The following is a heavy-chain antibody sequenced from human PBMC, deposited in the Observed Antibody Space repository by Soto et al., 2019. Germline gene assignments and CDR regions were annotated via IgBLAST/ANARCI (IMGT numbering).Heavy chain of an antibody. Sequence: QLQLQESGPGLVKPSESLFLMCTVSGVSLNNGAYYWGWVRQPPGMGLEWIGSISYIGTTYYNPSGKIRFNIAADTSKNEFSLTLTSVTDADTAMYYCVRQDGDNWFDSWGQGALGTFSS. CDR3: VRQDGDNWFDS. CDR2: ISYIGTT. D-gene: IGHD4-17*01. J-gene: IGHJ5*01. CDR1: GVSLNNGAYY. V-gene: IGHV4-39*01.